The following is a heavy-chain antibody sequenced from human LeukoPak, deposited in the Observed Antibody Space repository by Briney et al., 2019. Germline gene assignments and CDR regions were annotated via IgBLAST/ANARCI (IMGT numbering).Heavy chain of an antibody. D-gene: IGHD6-19*01. Sequence: SETLSLTCAVYGGSFSGYYWSWIRQPPGKGLEWIGEINHTGSTSYNPSLKSRVTISVDTSKNQFSLKLSSVTAADTAVYYCARLIAVAGTPLLWGQGTLVTVSS. CDR2: INHTGST. V-gene: IGHV4-34*01. CDR3: ARLIAVAGTPLL. J-gene: IGHJ4*02. CDR1: GGSFSGYY.